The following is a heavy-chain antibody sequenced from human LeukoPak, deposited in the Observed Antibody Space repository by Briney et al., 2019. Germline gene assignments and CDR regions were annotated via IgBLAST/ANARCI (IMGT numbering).Heavy chain of an antibody. CDR2: IFYSGST. D-gene: IGHD2-2*01. CDR1: SGSISTSNYY. Sequence: SETLSLTCTVSSGSISTSNYYWGWVRQPPGKALEWIGNIFYSGSTYYSPSLKSRVTISLDTSRNQFSLKLNSVTAADTAVYYCAKSSIPAAIFRFDYWGQGTLVTVSS. CDR3: AKSSIPAAIFRFDY. J-gene: IGHJ4*02. V-gene: IGHV4-39*07.